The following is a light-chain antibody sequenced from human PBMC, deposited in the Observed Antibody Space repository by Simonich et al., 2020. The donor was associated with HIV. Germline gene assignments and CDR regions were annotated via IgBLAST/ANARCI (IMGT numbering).Light chain of an antibody. V-gene: IGKV1-5*03. CDR1: QSISSW. Sequence: DIQMTQSPSTLSASVGDRITITCRASQSISSWLAWYQQKPGQAPKLLIYKASSLESVVPSRFSGSGSGTEFTLTISSLQPDDFATYYCQQYNSFSYTFGQGTKLEIK. CDR2: KAS. J-gene: IGKJ2*01. CDR3: QQYNSFSYT.